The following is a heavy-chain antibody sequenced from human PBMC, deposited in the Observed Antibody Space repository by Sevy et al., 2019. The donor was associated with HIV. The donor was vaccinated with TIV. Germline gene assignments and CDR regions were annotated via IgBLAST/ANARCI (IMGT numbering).Heavy chain of an antibody. D-gene: IGHD2-2*02. CDR1: GGTFSSNA. V-gene: IGHV1-69*05. J-gene: IGHJ6*02. Sequence: ASVKVSCKTSGGTFSSNAFTWVRQATGQGLEWMGGIIPLFDTVDYVQKFQGRVTITTDESRTTAYLEMSSLSSEDTAVYYCARRSLRLGYCSRTGCYSAMDVWGQGTSVTVSS. CDR2: IIPLFDTV. CDR3: ARRSLRLGYCSRTGCYSAMDV.